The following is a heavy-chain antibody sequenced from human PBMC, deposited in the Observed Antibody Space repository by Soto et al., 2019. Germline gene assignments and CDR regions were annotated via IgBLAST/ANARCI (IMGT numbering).Heavy chain of an antibody. CDR2: ISYDGSKK. D-gene: IGHD3-10*01. J-gene: IGHJ6*02. CDR3: ARGRGSNYYGLEV. CDR1: GFTFISYG. V-gene: IGHV3-30*03. Sequence: GGSLRLSCAASGFTFISYGMHWGRQAPGKGLEWVAAISYDGSKKYYVDSVKARFTISRDNSKNTVYLQVNSLSAEDTAVYTCARGRGSNYYGLEVWGRGTTVTVSS.